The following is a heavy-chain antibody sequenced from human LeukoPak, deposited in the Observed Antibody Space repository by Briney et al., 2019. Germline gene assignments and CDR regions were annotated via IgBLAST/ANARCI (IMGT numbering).Heavy chain of an antibody. J-gene: IGHJ4*02. CDR1: GFTFSGYG. D-gene: IGHD5-18*01. Sequence: PGRSLRLSCAASGFTFSGYGTHWVRQAPDKGLEWVAIIWYDGNNKYYADSVKGRFTISRDNSKNTLYLQMNSLRVEDTAVYYCAKDWGYTTMVSYYFDYWGQGALVTVSS. CDR2: IWYDGNNK. CDR3: AKDWGYTTMVSYYFDY. V-gene: IGHV3-33*06.